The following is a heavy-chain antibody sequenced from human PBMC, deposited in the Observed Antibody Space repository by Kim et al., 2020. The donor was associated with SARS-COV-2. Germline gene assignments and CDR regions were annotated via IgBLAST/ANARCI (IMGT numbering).Heavy chain of an antibody. J-gene: IGHJ6*02. V-gene: IGHV3-23*01. CDR3: AKDLGTWLRGYYYYGMDV. D-gene: IGHD5-12*01. Sequence: KGLFTISRDKSKNTLYLQMNSLRAEDTAVYYCAKDLGTWLRGYYYYGMDVWGQGTTVTVSS.